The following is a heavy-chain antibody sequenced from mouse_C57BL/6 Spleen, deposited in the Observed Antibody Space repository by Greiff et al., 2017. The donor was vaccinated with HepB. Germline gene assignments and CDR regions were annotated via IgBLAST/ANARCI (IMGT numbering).Heavy chain of an antibody. J-gene: IGHJ1*03. V-gene: IGHV1-64*01. CDR3: EREDFTTVVAEYWYFDV. Sequence: QVHVKQPGAELVKPGASVKLSCKASGYTFTSYWMHWVKQRPGQGLEWIGMIHPNSGSTNYNEKFKSKATLTVDKSSSTAYMQLSSLTSEDSAVYYCEREDFTTVVAEYWYFDVWGTGTTVTVSS. D-gene: IGHD1-1*01. CDR2: IHPNSGST. CDR1: GYTFTSYW.